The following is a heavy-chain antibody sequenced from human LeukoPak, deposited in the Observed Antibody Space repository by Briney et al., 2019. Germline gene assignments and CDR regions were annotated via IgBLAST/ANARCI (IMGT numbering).Heavy chain of an antibody. V-gene: IGHV6-1*01. D-gene: IGHD6-13*01. Sequence: SQTLSLTCGISGDSVSSNRAAWNWIRQSPSRGLEWLGRTYYRSKWYIDYAVSVKSRITINPDTSENQFSLQLKSVTPEATAVYYCARGGPATGTLGYYGLDVWGQGTTITVSS. CDR1: GDSVSSNRAA. CDR3: ARGGPATGTLGYYGLDV. CDR2: TYYRSKWYI. J-gene: IGHJ6*02.